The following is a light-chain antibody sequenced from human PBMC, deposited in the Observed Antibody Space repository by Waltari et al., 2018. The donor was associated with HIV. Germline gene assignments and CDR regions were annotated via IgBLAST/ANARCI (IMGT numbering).Light chain of an antibody. J-gene: IGLJ3*02. CDR3: AAWDDSLSGSWV. V-gene: IGLV1-47*01. CDR2: RNN. Sequence: QSVMTQPPSASGTPGPRVTISCSGSSSNIGRNYVNWSQQLPGTTPKLLIYRNNQRPPGVPDRFSGSKSGTSASLAISGLRSEDEADYYCAAWDDSLSGSWVFGGGTQVTVL. CDR1: SSNIGRNY.